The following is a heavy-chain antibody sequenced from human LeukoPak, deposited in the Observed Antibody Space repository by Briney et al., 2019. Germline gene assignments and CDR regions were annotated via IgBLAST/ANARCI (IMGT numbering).Heavy chain of an antibody. J-gene: IGHJ6*02. CDR2: IIPIFGTA. CDR3: ARSTVTTYSYYYYGMDV. D-gene: IGHD4-17*01. CDR1: GGTFSSYA. V-gene: IGHV1-69*01. Sequence: SVKVSCKASGGTFSSYAISWVRQAPGQGLEWMGGIIPIFGTANYAQKFQGRVTLTADESTSTAYMELSSLRSEDTAVYYCARSTVTTYSYYYYGMDVWGQGTTVTVSS.